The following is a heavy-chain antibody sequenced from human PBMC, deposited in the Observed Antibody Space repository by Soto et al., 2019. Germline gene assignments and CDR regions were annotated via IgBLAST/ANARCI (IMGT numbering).Heavy chain of an antibody. Sequence: QVQVVESGGGVVQPGTSLRLSCAASGFTFNNYGMHWVRQAPGKGLXXXAVIWYDASHKYYADSVKGRFTISRDNSKNTLYLQMSSLRGEDTAVYYCARDKTFGGTIGSAFDSWGQGTLVTVSS. CDR2: IWYDASHK. V-gene: IGHV3-33*01. D-gene: IGHD3-16*01. CDR1: GFTFNNYG. J-gene: IGHJ4*02. CDR3: ARDKTFGGTIGSAFDS.